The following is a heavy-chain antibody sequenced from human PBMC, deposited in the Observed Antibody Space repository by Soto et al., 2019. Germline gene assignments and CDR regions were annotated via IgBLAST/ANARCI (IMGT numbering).Heavy chain of an antibody. D-gene: IGHD1-26*01. CDR1: GGTFSTYP. Sequence: DLVQSGAEVKRPGSSVKVSCTASGGTFSTYPIHWVRQAPGQGLEWMGGIIPMFGSANFAQKFQGRLTLTADKSTGTTYMVLSRLTSEDTAVYCCAREGASIVGATGAFDMWGQGTTVSISS. J-gene: IGHJ3*02. V-gene: IGHV1-69*06. CDR3: AREGASIVGATGAFDM. CDR2: IIPMFGSA.